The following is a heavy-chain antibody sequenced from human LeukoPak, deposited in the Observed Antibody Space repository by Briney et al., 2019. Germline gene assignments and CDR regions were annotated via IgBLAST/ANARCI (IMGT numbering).Heavy chain of an antibody. J-gene: IGHJ4*02. CDR3: ARRAPKMAQLDY. D-gene: IGHD5-24*01. V-gene: IGHV4-59*01. CDR1: GGSISSYY. Sequence: SETLSLTCTVSGGSISSYYWSWIRRPPGKGLEWIGYICYSGSTNYNPSLKSRVTISVDTSKNQFSLKLSSVTAADTAVYYCARRAPKMAQLDYWGQGTRVTVSS. CDR2: ICYSGST.